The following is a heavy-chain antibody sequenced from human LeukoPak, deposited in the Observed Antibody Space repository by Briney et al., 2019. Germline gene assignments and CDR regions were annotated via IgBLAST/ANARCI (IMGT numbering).Heavy chain of an antibody. J-gene: IGHJ6*03. CDR3: ARGPAVADYYQYYYIDV. CDR1: GFTFSSYG. V-gene: IGHV3-23*01. D-gene: IGHD6-19*01. CDR2: ISGSGGST. Sequence: GGSLRLSCAASGFTFSSYGMSWVRQAPGKGLEWVSAISGSGGSTYYADSVKGRFTISRDNSKNTLYLQMNSLSAEDTAVYYCARGPAVADYYQYYYIDVWGKGTTVTVSS.